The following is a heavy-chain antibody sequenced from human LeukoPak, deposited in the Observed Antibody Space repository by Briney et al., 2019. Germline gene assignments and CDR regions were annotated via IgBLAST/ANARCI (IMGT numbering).Heavy chain of an antibody. CDR3: ASDVGYFDWPRAFDI. CDR2: INHSGST. V-gene: IGHV4-34*01. Sequence: SETLSLTCAVYGGSFSGYYWSWIRQPPGKGLEWIGEINHSGSTNYNPSLKSRVTISVDTSKNQFSLKLSSVNAADTAVYYCASDVGYFDWPRAFDIWGQGTMVTVSS. D-gene: IGHD3-9*01. J-gene: IGHJ3*02. CDR1: GGSFSGYY.